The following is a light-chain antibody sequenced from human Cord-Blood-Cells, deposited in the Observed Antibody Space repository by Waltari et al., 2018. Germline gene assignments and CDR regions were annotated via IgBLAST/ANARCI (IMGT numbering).Light chain of an antibody. CDR3: QQYNNWPYT. CDR2: GAS. CDR1: QSVSSN. Sequence: QSPATLSVSPGERATLSCRAGQSVSSNLAWYQQKPGQAPRLLIYGASTRATGIPARFSGSGSGTEFTLTISSLQSEDFAVYYCQQYNNWPYTFGQGTKLEIK. V-gene: IGKV3-15*01. J-gene: IGKJ2*01.